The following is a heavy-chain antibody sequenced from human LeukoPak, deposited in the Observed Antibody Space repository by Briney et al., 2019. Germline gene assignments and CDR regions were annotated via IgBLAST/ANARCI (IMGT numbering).Heavy chain of an antibody. CDR2: IYSGGST. D-gene: IGHD3-22*01. CDR3: ARVVGYYDSSGYYSYYFDY. J-gene: IGHJ4*02. V-gene: IGHV3-53*01. Sequence: QSGGSLRLSCAASGFTFSSYSMNWVRQAPGKGLEWVSVIYSGGSTYYEDSVKSRFTISSDNSKNTLYLQMNSLRAEDTSVYYCARVVGYYDSSGYYSYYFDYWGQGTLVTVSS. CDR1: GFTFSSYS.